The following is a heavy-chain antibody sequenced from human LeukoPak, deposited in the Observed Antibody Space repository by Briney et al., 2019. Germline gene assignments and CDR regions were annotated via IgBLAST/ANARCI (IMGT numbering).Heavy chain of an antibody. CDR1: GFTFVSYA. V-gene: IGHV3-30*04. Sequence: GGSLRLPWTASGFTFVSYAMHWVRQVPGKGLEGVAVISYEGSKKYYADSVKGRLPISRDNSTNTLYMQMNSLRAEDTAVSYCARGPLPGGFDYWGQGTLVTVSS. CDR2: ISYEGSKK. J-gene: IGHJ4*02. D-gene: IGHD1-14*01. CDR3: ARGPLPGGFDY.